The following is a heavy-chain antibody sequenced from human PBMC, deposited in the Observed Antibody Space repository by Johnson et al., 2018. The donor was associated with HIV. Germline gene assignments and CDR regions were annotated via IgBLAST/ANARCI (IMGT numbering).Heavy chain of an antibody. CDR1: GFTFSSYA. J-gene: IGHJ3*02. CDR2: ISYDGTNK. V-gene: IGHV3-30*04. Sequence: QVQLVESGGGVVQPGRSLRLSCAASGFTFSSYALHWVRQAPGKGLEWVAVISYDGTNKYYADSVKGRFTISRDNSENTLFLQMNSLRAEDTAVYYCAKDRGGGWYVFVIWGQGTMVTVSS. D-gene: IGHD6-19*01. CDR3: AKDRGGGWYVFVI.